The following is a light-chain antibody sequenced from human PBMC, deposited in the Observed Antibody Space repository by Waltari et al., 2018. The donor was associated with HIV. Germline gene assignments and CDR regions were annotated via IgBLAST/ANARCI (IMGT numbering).Light chain of an antibody. V-gene: IGKV3-20*01. Sequence: EIVMTQSPATLSVSPGERATLSCRASQSVSSNLAWYQQKPGQAPRLLIYGASSRATGTPDRFSGSGSGTDFTLTINRLEPEDFAVYYCQQYDGSSTFGGGTKVEIK. CDR1: QSVSSN. J-gene: IGKJ4*01. CDR3: QQYDGSST. CDR2: GAS.